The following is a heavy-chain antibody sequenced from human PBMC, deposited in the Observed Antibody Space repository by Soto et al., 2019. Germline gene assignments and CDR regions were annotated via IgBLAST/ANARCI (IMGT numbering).Heavy chain of an antibody. Sequence: ASVKVSCKASGYTFTSYDINWVRQATGQGLEWMGWMNPNSGNTGYAQKFQGRVTMTRNTSISTAYTELSSLRSEDTAVYYCARRLHPRAKYYYCYMDVWGKGTTVTVSS. CDR1: GYTFTSYD. CDR2: MNPNSGNT. D-gene: IGHD4-4*01. J-gene: IGHJ6*03. CDR3: ARRLHPRAKYYYCYMDV. V-gene: IGHV1-8*01.